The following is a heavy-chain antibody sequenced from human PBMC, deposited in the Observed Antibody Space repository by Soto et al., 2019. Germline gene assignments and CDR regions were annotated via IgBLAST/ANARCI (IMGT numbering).Heavy chain of an antibody. V-gene: IGHV3-11*06. CDR1: GFTFSDYY. CDR3: ARQSDGDYVPGAFDI. CDR2: ISSSSSYT. Sequence: QVQLVESGGGLVKPGGSLRLSCAASGFTFSDYYMSWIRQAPGKGLEWVSYISSSSSYTNYADSVKGRFTISRDNAKNSLYLLMHSLRAGDTAVYYCARQSDGDYVPGAFDIWGQGTMVTVSS. D-gene: IGHD4-17*01. J-gene: IGHJ3*02.